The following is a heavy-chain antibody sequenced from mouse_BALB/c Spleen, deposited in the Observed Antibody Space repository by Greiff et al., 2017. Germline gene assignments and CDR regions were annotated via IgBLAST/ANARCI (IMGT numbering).Heavy chain of an antibody. CDR2: ISDGGSYT. V-gene: IGHV5-4*02. CDR1: GFTFSDYY. CDR3: ARDDGKSDY. Sequence: EVQRVESGGGLVKPGGSLKLSCAASGFTFSDYYMYWVRQTPEKRLEWVATISDGGSYTYYPDSVKGRFTISRDNAKNNLYLQMSSLKSEDTAMYYCARDDGKSDYWGQGTTLTVSS. D-gene: IGHD2-1*01. J-gene: IGHJ2*01.